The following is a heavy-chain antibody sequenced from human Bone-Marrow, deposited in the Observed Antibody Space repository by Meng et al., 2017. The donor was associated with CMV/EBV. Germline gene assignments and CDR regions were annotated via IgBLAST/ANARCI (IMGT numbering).Heavy chain of an antibody. D-gene: IGHD4-11*01. CDR2: IILSGGST. Sequence: GGSLRLSCAASGLSFSSYVMSWVRQPPGKGLEWVSSIILSGGSTYYADSVKGRFTISRDNSKDTVSMQMNSLRAEDTAMYYCARGVYSNYDSWGQGTLVIVSS. V-gene: IGHV3-23*01. J-gene: IGHJ4*02. CDR1: GLSFSSYV. CDR3: ARGVYSNYDS.